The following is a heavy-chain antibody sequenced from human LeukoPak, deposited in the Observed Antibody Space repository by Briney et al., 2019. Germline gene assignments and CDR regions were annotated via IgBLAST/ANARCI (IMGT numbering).Heavy chain of an antibody. CDR1: GSTFSTYG. D-gene: IGHD2-15*01. CDR2: ISTTSGTI. J-gene: IGHJ5*02. Sequence: GGSLRLSCTASGSTFSTYGMNWVRQAPGKGLEWLSYISTTSGTIYYADSVKGRFTISRENAKNSLYLQMNSLRAEDTAVYYCAGGYCSDGTCYRFDPRGQGTLVTVSS. CDR3: AGGYCSDGTCYRFDP. V-gene: IGHV3-48*01.